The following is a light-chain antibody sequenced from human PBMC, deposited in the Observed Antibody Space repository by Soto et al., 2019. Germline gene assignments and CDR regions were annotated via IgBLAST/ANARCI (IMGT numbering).Light chain of an antibody. CDR3: QQRSSWPLT. V-gene: IGKV3-11*01. CDR2: DTY. J-gene: IGKJ4*01. CDR1: QSVRSY. Sequence: EIVLTQSPATLSLSPGERATLSCRASQSVRSYLAWYQQKPGQAPRLLIYDTYNRATGIPARFSGSGLGTDFTLTISSLETEDFAVYYGQQRSSWPLTFGGGTMVEI.